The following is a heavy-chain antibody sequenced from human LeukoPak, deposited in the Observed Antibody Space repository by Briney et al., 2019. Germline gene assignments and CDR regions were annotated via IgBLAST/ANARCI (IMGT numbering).Heavy chain of an antibody. CDR3: ARGTNPGNYVYFDY. CDR2: ISGSGGST. J-gene: IGHJ4*02. D-gene: IGHD4-11*01. Sequence: GGSLRLSCAASGFTFSSYGMSWVRQAPGKGLEWVSAISGSGGSTYYADSVKGRFTISRDNSKNTLYLQMNSLRAEDTAVYYCARGTNPGNYVYFDYWGQGTLVTVSS. V-gene: IGHV3-23*01. CDR1: GFTFSSYG.